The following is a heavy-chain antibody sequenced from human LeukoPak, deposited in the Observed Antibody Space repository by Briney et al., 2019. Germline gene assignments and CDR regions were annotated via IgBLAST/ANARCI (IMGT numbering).Heavy chain of an antibody. CDR1: GGSVSSNY. V-gene: IGHV4-59*02. CDR2: IYNSGST. J-gene: IGHJ5*02. D-gene: IGHD3-16*01. CDR3: ARARGSAGGFDP. Sequence: PSETLSLTSSVSGGSVSSNYWSWIRRPPGKGLEWIGYIYNSGSTNYNPSLKSRVTISVDTSKNLLSLSLSSVTAADTAVYYCARARGSAGGFDPWGQGTLVTVSS.